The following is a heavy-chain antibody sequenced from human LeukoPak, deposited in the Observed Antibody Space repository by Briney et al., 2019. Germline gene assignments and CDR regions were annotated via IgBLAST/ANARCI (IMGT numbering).Heavy chain of an antibody. Sequence: ASVKVSCKASGFIFSDYYMHWVRQAPGQGLEWLGWINPKTGAADYAQQFRGRVTMTRDTSINTDFMEMKRVTSDDTAVYYCARGAEAETSPLDFWGQGTLVIVS. CDR1: GFIFSDYY. CDR2: INPKTGAA. J-gene: IGHJ4*02. V-gene: IGHV1-2*02. CDR3: ARGAEAETSPLDF. D-gene: IGHD6-13*01.